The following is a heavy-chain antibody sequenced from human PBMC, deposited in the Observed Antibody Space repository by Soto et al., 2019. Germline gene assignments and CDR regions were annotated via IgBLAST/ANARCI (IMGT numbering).Heavy chain of an antibody. V-gene: IGHV3-21*06. CDR2: ISSGSAYI. Sequence: EVQVVESGRGLVKPGGSLRLSCTFTFSMYSMNWVRQAPGKGLEWVASISSGSAYIKYAESVKGRFTISRDNAKNSLHLQMNSLRAEDTAIYHCARDQGGSYDSWFDPWGQGTLVTVSS. CDR1: FTFSMYS. D-gene: IGHD1-26*01. CDR3: ARDQGGSYDSWFDP. J-gene: IGHJ5*02.